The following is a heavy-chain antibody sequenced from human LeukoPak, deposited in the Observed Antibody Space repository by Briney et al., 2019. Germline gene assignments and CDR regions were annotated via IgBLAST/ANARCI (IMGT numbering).Heavy chain of an antibody. CDR2: ISGSGDTT. CDR3: AKELTTERTPGVDS. V-gene: IGHV3-23*01. D-gene: IGHD4-17*01. Sequence: GGSLRLSCTASGFTFSSYSMSWVRQGPGRGREWVSDISGSGDTTFYADSVKGRFTISRDNSKKTLYLEVNSLRAEDTAVYFCAKELTTERTPGVDSWGQGTLVTVSS. CDR1: GFTFSSYS. J-gene: IGHJ4*02.